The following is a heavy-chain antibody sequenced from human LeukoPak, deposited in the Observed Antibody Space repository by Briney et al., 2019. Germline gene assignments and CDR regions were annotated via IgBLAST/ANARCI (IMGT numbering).Heavy chain of an antibody. CDR2: ISGSGGST. Sequence: GGSLRLSCAASGFTFSSYAMSWVRQAPGKGLEWVSAISGSGGSTYYADSVKGRFTISRDNSKNTQYLQMNSLRAEDTAVYYCAKALDYDILTGYYYDAFDIRGQGTMVTVSS. D-gene: IGHD3-9*01. J-gene: IGHJ3*02. CDR3: AKALDYDILTGYYYDAFDI. V-gene: IGHV3-23*01. CDR1: GFTFSSYA.